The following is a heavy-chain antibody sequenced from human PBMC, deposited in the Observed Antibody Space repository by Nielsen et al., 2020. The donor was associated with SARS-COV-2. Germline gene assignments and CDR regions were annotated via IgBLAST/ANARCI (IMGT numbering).Heavy chain of an antibody. CDR2: IDPSDSYV. Sequence: GESLKISCKGSGYSFTNHWITWVRQMPGKGLEWMGRIDPSDSYVDYSPSFQGHVATSADKSISTAYLQWSSLKASDTAMYYCARYASEYYYYYYMDVWGTGTTVTVSS. CDR1: GYSFTNHW. J-gene: IGHJ6*03. V-gene: IGHV5-10-1*01. D-gene: IGHD2-2*01. CDR3: ARYASEYYYYYYMDV.